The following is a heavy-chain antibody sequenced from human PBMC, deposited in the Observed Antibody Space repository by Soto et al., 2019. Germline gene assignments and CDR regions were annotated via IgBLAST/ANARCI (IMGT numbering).Heavy chain of an antibody. Sequence: QVQLVESGGGVVQPGTSLRLSCAASGFTFSTYGMHWVRQAPGKGLDWVALIWYDGSRTHYAESVKGRFIISRDNSKNTLFLQMNSLIVEDTAVYYCAREQIGVAGSTYDYWGQGTLVTVSS. CDR3: AREQIGVAGSTYDY. CDR1: GFTFSTYG. CDR2: IWYDGSRT. V-gene: IGHV3-33*01. J-gene: IGHJ4*02. D-gene: IGHD6-19*01.